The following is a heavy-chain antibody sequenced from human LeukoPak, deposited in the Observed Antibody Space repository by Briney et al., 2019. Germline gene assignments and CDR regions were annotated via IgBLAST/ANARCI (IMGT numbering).Heavy chain of an antibody. CDR2: IYHSGST. J-gene: IGHJ4*02. Sequence: SQTLSLTCTVSGGSISSGGYYWSWIRQPPGKGLEWIGYIYHSGSTYSNPSLKSRVTISVDRSKNQFSLKLSSVTAADTAVYYCARHPGYCSSTSCYRVAFFDYWGQGTLVTVSS. CDR3: ARHPGYCSSTSCYRVAFFDY. D-gene: IGHD2-2*02. CDR1: GGSISSGGYY. V-gene: IGHV4-30-2*01.